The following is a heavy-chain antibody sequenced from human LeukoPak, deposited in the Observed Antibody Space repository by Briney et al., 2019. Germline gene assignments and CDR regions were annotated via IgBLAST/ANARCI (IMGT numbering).Heavy chain of an antibody. V-gene: IGHV4-61*02. CDR2: IHTSGST. J-gene: IGHJ4*02. CDR1: GGSITTDTDY. D-gene: IGHD3-10*01. Sequence: PSETLSLTCTVSGGSITTDTDYWSWIRQSAGKGLEWIGRIHTSGSTSYNPSLKTRATISVDTSKNQFSLKLSSVTAADTAVYFCARDQGRFWYGEYDSWGQGTLVTVSS. CDR3: ARDQGRFWYGEYDS.